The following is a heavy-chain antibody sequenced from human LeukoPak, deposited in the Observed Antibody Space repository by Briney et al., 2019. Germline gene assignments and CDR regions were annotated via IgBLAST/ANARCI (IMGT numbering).Heavy chain of an antibody. CDR1: GVSSSSSY. CDR3: ARHRFASPLDS. D-gene: IGHD2-21*01. V-gene: IGHV4-59*08. J-gene: IGHJ4*02. Sequence: PSETLSLTCTVSGVSSSSSYWSWIRQPPGKGLEWIGYIFYTGDSNHNPSFKSRVSISLDTSKDQISLKLGSVTAADTAVYYCARHRFASPLDSWGQGTLVTVSS. CDR2: IFYTGDS.